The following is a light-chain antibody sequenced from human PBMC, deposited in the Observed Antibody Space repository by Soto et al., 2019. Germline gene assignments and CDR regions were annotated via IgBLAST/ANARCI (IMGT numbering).Light chain of an antibody. V-gene: IGKV2-28*01. CDR3: MQALQTRYT. CDR1: QSLLHSNGYNY. CDR2: LGS. Sequence: DIVMTQSPLSLPVTPGEPASISCRSSQSLLHSNGYNYLDWYLQKPGQSPQLLIYLGSNRASGVPDRFSGSGSGTDFTLKISRVEAEDVGAYYCMQALQTRYTFGQGTKVDIK. J-gene: IGKJ2*01.